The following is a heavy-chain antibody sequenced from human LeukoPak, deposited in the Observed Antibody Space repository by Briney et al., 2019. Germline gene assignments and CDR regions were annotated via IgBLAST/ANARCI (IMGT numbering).Heavy chain of an antibody. D-gene: IGHD2-21*02. CDR3: ARAIVVVTAIPWFDY. Sequence: SETLSLTCTVSGGSISSSSYYWGWIRQPPGKGLEWIGSIYYSGSTYYNPSLKSRVTISVDTSKNQFSLKLSSVTAADTAVYYCARAIVVVTAIPWFDYWGQGTLVTVSS. CDR2: IYYSGST. CDR1: GGSISSSSYY. V-gene: IGHV4-39*01. J-gene: IGHJ4*02.